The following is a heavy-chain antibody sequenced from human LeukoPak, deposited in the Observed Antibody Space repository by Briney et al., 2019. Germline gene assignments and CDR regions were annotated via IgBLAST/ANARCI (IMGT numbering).Heavy chain of an antibody. J-gene: IGHJ6*04. D-gene: IGHD3-10*01. Sequence: SETLSLTCTVSGGSISNYYWTWIRQPPGKGLEWIGYIYYSGSTNYNPSLRSRATISVDTSKKQFSLNLSSVTAADTALYYCARVATMVRGSNGMDVWGKGATVTVSS. V-gene: IGHV4-59*01. CDR3: ARVATMVRGSNGMDV. CDR1: GGSISNYY. CDR2: IYYSGST.